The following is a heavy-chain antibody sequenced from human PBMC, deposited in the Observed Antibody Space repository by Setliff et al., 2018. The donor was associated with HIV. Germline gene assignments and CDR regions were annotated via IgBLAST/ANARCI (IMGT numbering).Heavy chain of an antibody. CDR2: VFYSGST. Sequence: KPSETLSLTCTVSGGSISSFYWIWIRQPPGKGLEWIGYVFYSGSTYYNPSLKSRVTMSVDTSKNQFSLSLTSVTAADTAVYYCARRSSGDWFFDNWGQGTLVTVSS. CDR3: ARRSSGDWFFDN. CDR1: GGSISSFY. V-gene: IGHV4-59*08. J-gene: IGHJ4*02. D-gene: IGHD3-9*01.